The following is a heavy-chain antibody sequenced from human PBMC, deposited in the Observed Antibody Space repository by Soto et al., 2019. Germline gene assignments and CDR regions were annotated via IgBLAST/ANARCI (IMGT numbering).Heavy chain of an antibody. J-gene: IGHJ4*02. CDR1: GFSLSTSGVG. V-gene: IGHV2-5*02. Sequence: SGPTLVNPTQTLTLTCTFSGFSLSTSGVGVGWIRQPPGKALEWLALIYWDDDKRYSPSLKSRLTITKDTSKNQVVLTMTNMDPVDTATYYRAHTIITMVRGVTNYFDYWGQGTLVTVSS. CDR3: AHTIITMVRGVTNYFDY. CDR2: IYWDDDK. D-gene: IGHD3-10*01.